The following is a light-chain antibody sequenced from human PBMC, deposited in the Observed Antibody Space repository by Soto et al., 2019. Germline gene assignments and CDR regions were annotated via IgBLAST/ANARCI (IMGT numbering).Light chain of an antibody. Sequence: QPVLTQSPSASASLGASVKLTCILSSGHSNYAIAWHQQQPEKGPRYLMKLNSDGSHSKGDGIPDRFSGSSSGAERYLTISSLQSEDEADYYCQTWGTVVFGGGTKLTV. J-gene: IGLJ2*01. V-gene: IGLV4-69*02. CDR1: SGHSNYA. CDR3: QTWGTVV. CDR2: LNSDGSH.